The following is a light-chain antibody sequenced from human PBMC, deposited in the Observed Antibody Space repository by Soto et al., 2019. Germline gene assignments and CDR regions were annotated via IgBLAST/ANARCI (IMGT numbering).Light chain of an antibody. CDR2: QDT. Sequence: SYELTQPPSVSVSPGQTASITCSGHKLGDRYACWYQQKPGQSPVLVIYQDTKRPSGIPERFSGSNSGNVATLTISGTQAMDEADYYCQAWDGNTLYVFGSGTKLTVL. CDR3: QAWDGNTLYV. V-gene: IGLV3-1*01. J-gene: IGLJ1*01. CDR1: KLGDRY.